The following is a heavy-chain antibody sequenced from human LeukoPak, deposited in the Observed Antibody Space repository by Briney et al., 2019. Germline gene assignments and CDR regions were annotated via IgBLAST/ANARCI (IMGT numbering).Heavy chain of an antibody. D-gene: IGHD4-17*01. J-gene: IGHJ4*02. Sequence: GGSLRLSCEVSGFSVGGYALHWVRQAPGKGLEWEAVISFDGSQKYYADSVKGRFTISRDTFKNTLFLQTDSLSGEDTGFYYCARSDRGDYNFDYWGQGTLVTVSS. CDR1: GFSVGGYA. V-gene: IGHV3-30*04. CDR3: ARSDRGDYNFDY. CDR2: ISFDGSQK.